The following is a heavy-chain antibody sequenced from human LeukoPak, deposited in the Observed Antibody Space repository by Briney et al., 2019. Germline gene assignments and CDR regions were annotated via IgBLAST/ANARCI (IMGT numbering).Heavy chain of an antibody. V-gene: IGHV1-2*02. CDR3: ARGHSIVRATSAFDI. CDR2: INPNSGGT. CDR1: GYTFTGYY. J-gene: IGHJ3*02. Sequence: GASVKVSCKASGYTFTGYYMHWVRQAPGQGLEWMGWINPNSGGTNYAQKFQGRVTMTRDTSISTAYMELSRLRSDDTAVYYCARGHSIVRATSAFDIWGQGTMVTVSS. D-gene: IGHD1-26*01.